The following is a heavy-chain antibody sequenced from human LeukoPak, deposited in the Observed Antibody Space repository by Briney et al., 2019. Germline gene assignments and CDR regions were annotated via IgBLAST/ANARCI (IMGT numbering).Heavy chain of an antibody. CDR1: GGTFSSYA. D-gene: IGHD3-10*01. J-gene: IGHJ4*02. V-gene: IGHV1-69*05. Sequence: SVNVSCKTSGGTFSSYAISWVRQAPGQGLEWMGRIIPIFGSTNYAQKVQGRGTITTDKSTSTAFMEVSSLRSEDTGVYYCARDPTAGGSGNFLDYWGQGTLVTVSS. CDR2: IIPIFGST. CDR3: ARDPTAGGSGNFLDY.